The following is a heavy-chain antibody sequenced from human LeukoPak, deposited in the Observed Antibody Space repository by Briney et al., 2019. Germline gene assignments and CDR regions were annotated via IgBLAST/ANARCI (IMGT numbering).Heavy chain of an antibody. Sequence: GGSLRLSCAASGFTFSNYAIHWIRQGPGKGLKWVAIISYDGTNKYYADSVKGRFSISRDNSKNTLYLQMNSLRPEDTAVYYCAKAVGFGEAYGMDVWGQGTTVTVSS. D-gene: IGHD3-10*01. CDR1: GFTFSNYA. J-gene: IGHJ6*02. CDR2: ISYDGTNK. V-gene: IGHV3-30*18. CDR3: AKAVGFGEAYGMDV.